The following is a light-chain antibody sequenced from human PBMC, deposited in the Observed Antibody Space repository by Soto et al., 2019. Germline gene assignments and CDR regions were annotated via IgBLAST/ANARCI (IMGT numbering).Light chain of an antibody. CDR1: RNLLYSSNNKNY. V-gene: IGKV4-1*01. CDR3: QQYYTTPRT. CDR2: WAS. J-gene: IGKJ2*01. Sequence: DIVMTQSPDSLAVSLGERATINCKSSRNLLYSSNNKNYFAWYQQKPGQPPKLLIYWASTRESGVPDRFSGSGSGTDFTLNISSLQADDVAVYYCQQYYTTPRTFGQGTKLEI.